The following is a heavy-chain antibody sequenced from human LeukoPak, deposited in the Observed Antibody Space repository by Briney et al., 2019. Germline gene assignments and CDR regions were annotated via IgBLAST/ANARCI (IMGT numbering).Heavy chain of an antibody. D-gene: IGHD3-10*02. Sequence: SGGSLRLSYAASGFTFSSYGMNWVRQAPGKGLEWVSFISSSSSYIYYADSVKGRFTISRDNAKNSLYLQMNSLRAEDTAVYYCAELGITMIGGVWGKGTTVTISS. CDR1: GFTFSSYG. CDR3: AELGITMIGGV. CDR2: ISSSSSYI. V-gene: IGHV3-21*01. J-gene: IGHJ6*04.